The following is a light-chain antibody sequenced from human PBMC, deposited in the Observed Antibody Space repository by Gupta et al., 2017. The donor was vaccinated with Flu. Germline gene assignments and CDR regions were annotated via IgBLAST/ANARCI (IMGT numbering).Light chain of an antibody. CDR1: KSVSVW. CDR2: KAS. CDR3: QQYNSWGT. Sequence: IQMTQYPSSLSASVGDRVTITCRASKSVSVWLASYQQKPGKAPKLLIYKASNLQSGVPSRFSGSGSGTEFILTISSLQHDDSATYYCQQYNSWGTFGQGTKVEVK. V-gene: IGKV1-5*03. J-gene: IGKJ1*01.